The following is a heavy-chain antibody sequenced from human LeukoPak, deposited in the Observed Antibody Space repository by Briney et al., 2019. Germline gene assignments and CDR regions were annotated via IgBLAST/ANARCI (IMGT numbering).Heavy chain of an antibody. CDR2: INPNSGGT. Sequence: ASVKVSCKASGYTFTGYYMHWVRQAPGQGLEWMGWINPNSGGTNYAQKLQGRVTMTTDTSTSTAYMELRSLRSDDTAVYYCARDRWSYDFWSGYSVSGYWGQGTLVTVSS. J-gene: IGHJ4*02. CDR1: GYTFTGYY. D-gene: IGHD3-3*01. CDR3: ARDRWSYDFWSGYSVSGY. V-gene: IGHV1-2*02.